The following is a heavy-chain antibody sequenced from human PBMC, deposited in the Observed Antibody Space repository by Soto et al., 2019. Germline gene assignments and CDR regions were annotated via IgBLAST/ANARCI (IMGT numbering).Heavy chain of an antibody. V-gene: IGHV4-31*03. CDR1: GGSISSGGYY. J-gene: IGHJ4*02. Sequence: SETLSLTCTVSGGSISSGGYYWSWIRQHPGKGLEWIGYIYYSGSTYYNPSLKSRVTISVDTSKNQFSLKLSSVTAADTAVYYCAFYKRGYGDSFYYWGQGTLVPVSS. CDR3: AFYKRGYGDSFYY. D-gene: IGHD3-10*01. CDR2: IYYSGST.